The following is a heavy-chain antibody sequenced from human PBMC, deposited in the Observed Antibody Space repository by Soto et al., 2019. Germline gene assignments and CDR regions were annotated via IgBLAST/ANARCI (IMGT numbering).Heavy chain of an antibody. D-gene: IGHD3-9*01. CDR2: INHSGRV. Sequence: PSETLSLTCAVYGGSFSGHSWTWIRQSPGKGLEWIGDINHSGRVNYSPSLKSRVTISLDTSKNQFSLTLSAVTAADTAVYYCARGTILNYDILTGLDYWGQGTLVTVSS. V-gene: IGHV4-34*01. CDR1: GGSFSGHS. J-gene: IGHJ4*02. CDR3: ARGTILNYDILTGLDY.